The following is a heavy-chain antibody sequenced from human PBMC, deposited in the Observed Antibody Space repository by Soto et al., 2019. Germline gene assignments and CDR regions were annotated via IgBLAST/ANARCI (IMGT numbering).Heavy chain of an antibody. D-gene: IGHD3-3*01. J-gene: IGHJ4*02. V-gene: IGHV3-30*03. CDR2: ISYDGSNK. Sequence: QVQLVESGGGVVQPGRSLRLSCAASGFTFSSYGMHWVRQAPGKGLEWVAVISYDGSNKYYADSVKGRFTISRDNSKNTLYLQMNSLRAEDTAVYYCARYEFDYWGQGTLVTVSS. CDR1: GFTFSSYG. CDR3: ARYEFDY.